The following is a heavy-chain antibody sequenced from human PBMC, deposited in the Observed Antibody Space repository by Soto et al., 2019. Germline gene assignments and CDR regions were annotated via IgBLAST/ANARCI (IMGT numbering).Heavy chain of an antibody. CDR2: INHSGST. D-gene: IGHD1-7*01. J-gene: IGHJ6*02. CDR3: ARVMGETGTTASYYYGMDV. V-gene: IGHV4-34*01. Sequence: SETLSLTCAVYGGSFSGYYWSWIRQPPGKGLEWIGEINHSGSTNYNPSLRSRVTISVDTSKNQFSLKLSSVTAADTAVYYCARVMGETGTTASYYYGMDVWGQGTTVTVSS. CDR1: GGSFSGYY.